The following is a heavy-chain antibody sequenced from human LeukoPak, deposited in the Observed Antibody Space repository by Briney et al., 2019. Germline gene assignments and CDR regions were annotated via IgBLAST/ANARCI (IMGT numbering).Heavy chain of an antibody. CDR2: IYYSGST. Sequence: SETLSLTCTVSGGSISSSNYYWCWFRQPPGKGLEWLGSIYYSGSTYYNPSLKSRVTISVDTSKNQFSLKLRSVTAADTAVYYCARPDSGTYVARAFDIWGQGTVVNVSS. D-gene: IGHD1-26*01. CDR3: ARPDSGTYVARAFDI. CDR1: GGSISSSNYY. V-gene: IGHV4-39*01. J-gene: IGHJ3*02.